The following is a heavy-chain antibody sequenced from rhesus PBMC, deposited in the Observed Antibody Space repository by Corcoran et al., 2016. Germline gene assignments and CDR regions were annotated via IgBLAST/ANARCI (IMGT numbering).Heavy chain of an antibody. D-gene: IGHD3-16*01. V-gene: IGHV3-103*01. CDR2: ISSGGST. CDR3: TKDLESSYYGDY. Sequence: EVQLVESGGGLAKPGGSLRLSCAASGFTFNNYTMHWVRQAPGKGLEWVSAISSGGSTYYADSVKGRFTISRDNSKNTLSLQMNSLRAVDTAVYYCTKDLESSYYGDYWGQGVLVTVSS. J-gene: IGHJ4*01. CDR1: GFTFNNYT.